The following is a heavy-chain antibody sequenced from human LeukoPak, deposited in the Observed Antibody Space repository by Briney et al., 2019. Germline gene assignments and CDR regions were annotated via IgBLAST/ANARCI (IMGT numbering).Heavy chain of an antibody. CDR1: GFTFRDYY. CDR2: ITNSGSRI. J-gene: IGHJ5*02. CDR3: ARDLGYYDSSGHPYGT. V-gene: IGHV3-11*04. D-gene: IGHD3-22*01. Sequence: GGSLRLSCAASGFTFRDYYMGWIRQAPGKGLEWASYITNSGSRIYTADSVKGRFTISRDNAKNTLYLQMNSLRAEDTAVYYCARDLGYYDSSGHPYGTWGQGTLVTVSS.